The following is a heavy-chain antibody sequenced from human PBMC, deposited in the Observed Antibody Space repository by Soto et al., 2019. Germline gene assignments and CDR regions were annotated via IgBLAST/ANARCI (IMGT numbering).Heavy chain of an antibody. CDR3: ARQIPGFVVDSSGYYYGYFDY. CDR1: GGSISSGNYY. CDR2: ISYSGST. V-gene: IGHV4-61*01. D-gene: IGHD3-22*01. J-gene: IGHJ4*02. Sequence: SETLSLTCTVSGGSISSGNYYWSWIRQPPGKGLEWIGFISYSGSTNYNPSLMSRVTISVDTSKNQFSLKLSSVTAADTAVYYCARQIPGFVVDSSGYYYGYFDYWGQGTLVTVSS.